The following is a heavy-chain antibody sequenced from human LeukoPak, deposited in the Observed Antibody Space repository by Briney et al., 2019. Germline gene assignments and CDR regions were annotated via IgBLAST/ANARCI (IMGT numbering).Heavy chain of an antibody. Sequence: PSETLSLTCAVYGGSFSGYYWSWIRQPPGKELEWIGEINHSGSTNYKTSLKSRVTISVDTSKNQFSLKLSSVTAADTAVYYCARGGYCSSTSCYGGGFDPWGKGTLVTVSS. CDR2: INHSGST. CDR1: GGSFSGYY. J-gene: IGHJ5*02. V-gene: IGHV4-34*01. D-gene: IGHD2-2*01. CDR3: ARGGYCSSTSCYGGGFDP.